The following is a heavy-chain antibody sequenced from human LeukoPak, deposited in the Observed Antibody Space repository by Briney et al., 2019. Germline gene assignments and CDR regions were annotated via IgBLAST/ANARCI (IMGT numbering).Heavy chain of an antibody. CDR2: INPNSGCT. CDR3: ARKDGQIVVVPAGAENYYMDV. CDR1: GYTFTGYY. Sequence: GASVKVSCKASGYTFTGYYMHWVRQAPGQGLEWMGWINPNSGCTHYAQKFQGRVTMTRDTSISTAYMELSRLRSDDTAVYYCARKDGQIVVVPAGAENYYMDVWGKGTTVTVSS. J-gene: IGHJ6*03. D-gene: IGHD2-2*01. V-gene: IGHV1-2*02.